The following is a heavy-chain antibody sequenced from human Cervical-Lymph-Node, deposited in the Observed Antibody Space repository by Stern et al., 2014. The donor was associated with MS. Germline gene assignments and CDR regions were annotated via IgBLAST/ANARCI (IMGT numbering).Heavy chain of an antibody. CDR2: IYWGDDK. D-gene: IGHD2-15*01. CDR3: AHSRVKYCRGGTCYSSLFDY. CDR1: GFSVTTAGVG. V-gene: IGHV2-5*02. Sequence: QITLKESGPTLVKPTQTVTLTCTLSGFSVTTAGVGVGWIRQPPGKALEWLALIYWGDDKLYSPSLKNRLTITKDTSKNQVVLTMTNVDPVDTATYYCAHSRVKYCRGGTCYSSLFDYWGQGTLVTVSS. J-gene: IGHJ4*02.